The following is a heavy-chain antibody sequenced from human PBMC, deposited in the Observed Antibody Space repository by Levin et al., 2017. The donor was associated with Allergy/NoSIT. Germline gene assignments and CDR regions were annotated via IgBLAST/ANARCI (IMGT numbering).Heavy chain of an antibody. CDR3: AIEVDYDILTYWFDP. CDR1: GFTFSRYA. J-gene: IGHJ5*02. V-gene: IGHV3-21*01. Sequence: PGGSLRLSCAASGFTFSRYAMHWVRQAPGKGLEWVTSISSSSSYIYYADSVKGRFTISRDNAKNSLYLQMNSLIAEDTAVYYCAIEVDYDILTYWFDPWGQGALVTVSS. CDR2: ISSSSSYI. D-gene: IGHD3-9*01.